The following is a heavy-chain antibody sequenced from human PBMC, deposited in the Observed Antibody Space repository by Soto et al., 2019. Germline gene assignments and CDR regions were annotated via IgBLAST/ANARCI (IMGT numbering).Heavy chain of an antibody. V-gene: IGHV3-23*01. D-gene: IGHD6-6*01. J-gene: IGHJ4*01. CDR2: ITESGRDT. CDR3: ASGGTARRYFDY. CDR1: GFTFSTYG. Sequence: GGSLRLSCVASGFTFSTYGMNWVRQAPGKGLEWVLSITESGRDTWSLDSVKGRFTISRDNSQSTLYLQMSSLRAEDTAVYYCASGGTARRYFDYWGQGALVTVSS.